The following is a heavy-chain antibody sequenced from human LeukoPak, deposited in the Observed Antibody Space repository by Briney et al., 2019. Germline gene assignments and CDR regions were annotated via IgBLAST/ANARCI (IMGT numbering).Heavy chain of an antibody. D-gene: IGHD3-22*01. Sequence: ASVKVSCKVSGYTLTELSMHWVRQAPGKGLEWMGGFDPEDGETIYAQKLQGRVTMTTDTSTSTAYMELRSLRSDDTAVYYCARVGMGYYDSSGLDPWGQGTLVTVSS. CDR3: ARVGMGYYDSSGLDP. CDR1: GYTLTELS. V-gene: IGHV1-24*01. J-gene: IGHJ5*02. CDR2: FDPEDGET.